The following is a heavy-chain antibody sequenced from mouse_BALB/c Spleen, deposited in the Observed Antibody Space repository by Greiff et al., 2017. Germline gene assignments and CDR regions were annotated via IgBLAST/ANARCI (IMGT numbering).Heavy chain of an antibody. D-gene: IGHD1-1*01. CDR1: GFNIKDTY. CDR3: AREFPNYGSSEGFAY. CDR2: IDPANGNT. J-gene: IGHJ3*01. V-gene: IGHV14-3*02. Sequence: VQLQQSGAELVKPGASVKLSCTASGFNIKDTYMHWVKQRPEQGLEWIGRIDPANGNTKYDPKFQGKATITADTSSNTAYLQLSSLTSEDTAVYYCAREFPNYGSSEGFAYWGQGTLVTVSA.